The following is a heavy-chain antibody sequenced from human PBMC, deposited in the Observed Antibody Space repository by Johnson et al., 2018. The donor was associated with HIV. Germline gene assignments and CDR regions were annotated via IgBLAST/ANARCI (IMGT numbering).Heavy chain of an antibody. CDR1: GFTFSSYA. D-gene: IGHD4-23*01. V-gene: IGHV3-30*04. CDR2: IRYDGSNK. J-gene: IGHJ3*02. Sequence: QVLLVESGGGVVQPGRSLRLSCAASGFTFSSYAMHWVRQAPGKGLEWVAFIRYDGSNKYYADSVKGRFTISRDNSKNTLYLQINSLRAEDTAVYYCARHGTTVVTRGAFDIWGQGTMVTVSS. CDR3: ARHGTTVVTRGAFDI.